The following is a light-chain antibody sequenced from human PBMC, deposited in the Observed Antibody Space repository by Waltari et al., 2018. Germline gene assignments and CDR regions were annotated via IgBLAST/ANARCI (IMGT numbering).Light chain of an antibody. J-gene: IGKJ1*01. V-gene: IGKV1-17*01. Sequence: DIQMTQSPSSLSASVGDRVTITCRASQDIRNDLDWYQQKPGKAPKRLIYSESSLQSGVPSRFSGSGSGAEFTLTISSLQPEDFATYYCLQHNNYPWTFGQGTKVEIK. CDR3: LQHNNYPWT. CDR1: QDIRND. CDR2: SES.